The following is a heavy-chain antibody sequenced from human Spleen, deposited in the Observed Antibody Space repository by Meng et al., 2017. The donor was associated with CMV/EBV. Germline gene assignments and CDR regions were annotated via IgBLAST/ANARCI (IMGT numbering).Heavy chain of an antibody. V-gene: IGHV3-30*03. D-gene: IGHD2-2*02. CDR1: GFTFSSHN. CDR3: ARPAAVYTTSSLSFDP. CDR2: LSFDGRTA. Sequence: LSLTCAAFGFTFSSHNMNWVRQAPGKGLEWVAALSFDGRTAYYADSVKGRFTISRDNSRNTLYLELKSLRVEDTAVYYCARPAAVYTTSSLSFDPWGQGTLVTVSS. J-gene: IGHJ5*02.